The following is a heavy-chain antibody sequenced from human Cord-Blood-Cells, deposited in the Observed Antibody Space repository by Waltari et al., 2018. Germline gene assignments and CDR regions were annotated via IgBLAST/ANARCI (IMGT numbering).Heavy chain of an antibody. D-gene: IGHD7-27*01. CDR2: IYWDDDK. CDR1: GFSVNTSGVG. J-gene: IGHJ2*01. Sequence: QITLKESGPTLVKPTQTLTQTCTFSGFSVNTSGVGVGWNRQPPGKALEWLALIYWDDDKRYIPSLKSRLTITKDTSKNQVVLTMTNMDPVDTATYYCAHRDTGGSYWYFDLWGRGTLVTVSS. CDR3: AHRDTGGSYWYFDL. V-gene: IGHV2-5*02.